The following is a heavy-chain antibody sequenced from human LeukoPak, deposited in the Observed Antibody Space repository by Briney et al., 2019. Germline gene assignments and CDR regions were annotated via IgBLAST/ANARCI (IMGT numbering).Heavy chain of an antibody. CDR2: INPNSGGT. J-gene: IGHJ5*02. Sequence: ASVKVSCKASGYTFTGYYMHWVRQAPGQGLEWMGWINPNSGGTNYAQKFQGRVTMTRDTSISTAYMELSRLRCDDTAVYYCARGHHSSSDNWFDPWGQGTLVTVSS. V-gene: IGHV1-2*02. CDR1: GYTFTGYY. D-gene: IGHD6-13*01. CDR3: ARGHHSSSDNWFDP.